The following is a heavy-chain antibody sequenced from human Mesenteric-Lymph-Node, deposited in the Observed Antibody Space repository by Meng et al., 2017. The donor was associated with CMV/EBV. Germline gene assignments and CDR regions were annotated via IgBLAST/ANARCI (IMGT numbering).Heavy chain of an antibody. CDR3: ATLYDFWGY. D-gene: IGHD3-3*01. V-gene: IGHV3-21*01. Sequence: GESLKISCAASGFSFSTYSMNWVRQAPGKGLEWVSSIGSRSNYIDYADPVKGRFTISRDNAKNSLYLQMNSLRAEDTAVYYCATLYDFWGYRGQGTLVTVSS. CDR2: IGSRSNYI. CDR1: GFSFSTYS. J-gene: IGHJ4*02.